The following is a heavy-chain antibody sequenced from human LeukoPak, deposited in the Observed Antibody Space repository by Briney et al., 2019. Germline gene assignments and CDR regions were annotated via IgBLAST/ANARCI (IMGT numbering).Heavy chain of an antibody. J-gene: IGHJ4*02. V-gene: IGHV3-23*01. CDR3: AKGVGYDSSGYPIDY. Sequence: PGGSLRLSCAASGFTFTNYAMSWVRQAPGKGLEWVSVISGSGSNTYYADSVKGRFTISRDNSKNTLYLQMNSLRAEDTAVYYCAKGVGYDSSGYPIDYWGQGTLVTVSS. CDR1: GFTFTNYA. CDR2: ISGSGSNT. D-gene: IGHD3-22*01.